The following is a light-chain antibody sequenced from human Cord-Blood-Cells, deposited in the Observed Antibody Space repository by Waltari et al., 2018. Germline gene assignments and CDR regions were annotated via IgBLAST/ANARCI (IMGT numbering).Light chain of an antibody. CDR3: QQNQSTPPN. CDR1: QSVLYSYNNKNY. CDR2: WAS. Sequence: DIVMTQSPDSLAVSLGERATINCKSSQSVLYSYNNKNYLAWYQQKPGQPPKLPIYWASTRESGVPDRFSGSGSGRDFTLTISSLRADDVAVYCGQQNQSTPPNLGGGTTVEIK. V-gene: IGKV4-1*01. J-gene: IGKJ4*01.